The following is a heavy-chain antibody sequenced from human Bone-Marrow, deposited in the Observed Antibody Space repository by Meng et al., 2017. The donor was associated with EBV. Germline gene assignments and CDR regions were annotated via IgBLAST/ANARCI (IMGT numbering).Heavy chain of an antibody. CDR2: ISYDGRNK. J-gene: IGHJ4*02. CDR3: ARDLGITGTVLGY. CDR1: GFTFSSYG. V-gene: IGHV3-30*03. Sequence: QVQLVESGGGVVQPGRSLRLSCAASGFTFSSYGMHWVRQAPGKGLEWVAVISYDGRNKYYADSVKGRFTISRDNSKNTLYLQMSSLRPEDTAVYYCARDLGITGTVLGYWGQGTLVTVSS. D-gene: IGHD1-20*01.